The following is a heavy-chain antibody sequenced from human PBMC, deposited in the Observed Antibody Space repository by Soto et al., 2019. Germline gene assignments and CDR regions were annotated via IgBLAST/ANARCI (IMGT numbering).Heavy chain of an antibody. D-gene: IGHD3-3*01. CDR2: IYHSVST. V-gene: IGHV4-30-2*01. Sequence: SETLSLTCAVSGGSISSGGYSCSWIRQPPGKGLEWIGYIYHSVSTYYNPSLKSRVTISVDRSKNQFSLKLSSVTAADTAVYYCARAVTIFGAYYLDYWAQGTLVTVSS. CDR3: ARAVTIFGAYYLDY. CDR1: GGSISSGGYS. J-gene: IGHJ4*02.